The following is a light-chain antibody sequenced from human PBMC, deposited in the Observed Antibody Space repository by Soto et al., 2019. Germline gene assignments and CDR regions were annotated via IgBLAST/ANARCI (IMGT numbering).Light chain of an antibody. J-gene: IGLJ3*02. Sequence: QLVLTQSPSASASLGASVKLTCTLSSGHSSYAIAWHQQQPEKGPRYLMKLNSDGSHSKGDGIPDRFSGSSSGAECYLTISSLQSEDEADYYCQTWGTGTWVLGGGTKLTVL. V-gene: IGLV4-69*01. CDR3: QTWGTGTWV. CDR1: SGHSSYA. CDR2: LNSDGSH.